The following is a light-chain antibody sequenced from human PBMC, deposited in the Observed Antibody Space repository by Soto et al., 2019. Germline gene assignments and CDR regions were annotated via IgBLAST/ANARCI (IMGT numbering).Light chain of an antibody. V-gene: IGLV1-47*01. Sequence: QSVLPQPPSAYGTPGQRVTISCSGSSFNIGSNYVYWYQQLPGTAPKLLIDRNNQPPSGVPDRFSGSKSGTSASLAISGLRSEDEADDYCAAWDDSQSGYYVFGTGTTLTVL. CDR2: RNN. CDR3: AAWDDSQSGYYV. J-gene: IGLJ1*01. CDR1: SFNIGSNY.